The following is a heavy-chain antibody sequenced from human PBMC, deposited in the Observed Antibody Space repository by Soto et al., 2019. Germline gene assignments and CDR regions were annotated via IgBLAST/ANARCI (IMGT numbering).Heavy chain of an antibody. CDR2: IGSSSGTI. CDR1: GFTLSSYS. Sequence: GGSLRLSCVASGFTLSSYSMAGVRQAPGKGLEWISYIGSSSGTIYYADSVRGRFAISRDDSKSMVYLQMNSLKTEDTAVHYCTTDSYFTLKLVRFDYWGLGTLVTVSS. V-gene: IGHV3-48*01. CDR3: TTDSYFTLKLVRFDY. J-gene: IGHJ4*01. D-gene: IGHD3-22*01.